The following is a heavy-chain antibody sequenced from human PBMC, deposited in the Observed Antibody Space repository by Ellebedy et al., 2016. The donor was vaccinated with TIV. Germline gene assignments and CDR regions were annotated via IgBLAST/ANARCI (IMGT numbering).Heavy chain of an antibody. J-gene: IGHJ6*02. D-gene: IGHD3-9*01. CDR2: IMPVFGTT. V-gene: IGHV1-69*13. CDR1: GGTFSSFA. Sequence: AASVKVSCKASGGTFSSFAINWVRQAPGQGLEWMGGIMPVFGTTNYAQRFQGRLTITADESTSTAHMELTSLRSEDTAVYYCARVAAHDYDVFFYGMDVWGQGTTVTVSS. CDR3: ARVAAHDYDVFFYGMDV.